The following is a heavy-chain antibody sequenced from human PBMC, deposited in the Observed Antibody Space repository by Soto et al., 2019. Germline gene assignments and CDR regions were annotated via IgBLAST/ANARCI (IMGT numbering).Heavy chain of an antibody. Sequence: VQLVESGGGVVQPGRSLRLSCAASGFTFSSYAMHWVRQAPGKGLEWVAVISYDGSNKYYADSVKGRFTISRDNSKNTLYLQMNSLRAEDTAVYYCARELRDYSNYGGTYYYYGMDVWGQGTTVTVSS. CDR3: ARELRDYSNYGGTYYYYGMDV. D-gene: IGHD4-4*01. V-gene: IGHV3-30-3*01. CDR1: GFTFSSYA. CDR2: ISYDGSNK. J-gene: IGHJ6*02.